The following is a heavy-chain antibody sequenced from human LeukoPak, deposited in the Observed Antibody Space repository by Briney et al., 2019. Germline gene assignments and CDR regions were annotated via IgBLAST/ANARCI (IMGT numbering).Heavy chain of an antibody. Sequence: ASVKVSCKASGYTFTGYYMHWVRQAPGQGLEWMGWINPNSGGTNYAQKFQGRVTMTRDTSISTAYMELSSLRSEDTAVYYCARMSYYDSSGDNWFDPWGQGTLVTVPS. J-gene: IGHJ5*02. CDR1: GYTFTGYY. V-gene: IGHV1-2*02. CDR2: INPNSGGT. CDR3: ARMSYYDSSGDNWFDP. D-gene: IGHD3-22*01.